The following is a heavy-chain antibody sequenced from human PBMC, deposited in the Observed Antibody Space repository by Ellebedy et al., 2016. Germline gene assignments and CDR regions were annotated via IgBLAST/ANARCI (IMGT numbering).Heavy chain of an antibody. D-gene: IGHD4-23*01. CDR1: GYPFTDYY. CDR3: ARRYPLATHRNIQGRFDP. Sequence: ASVKVSCXASGYPFTDYYIHWVRQAPGQGLEWMGWINPNTGGTRYAQKFQGTVTMTRETSIRTVYMEMDRLRSDDTAVYFCARRYPLATHRNIQGRFDPWGQGTLVTVS. CDR2: INPNTGGT. J-gene: IGHJ5*02. V-gene: IGHV1-2*02.